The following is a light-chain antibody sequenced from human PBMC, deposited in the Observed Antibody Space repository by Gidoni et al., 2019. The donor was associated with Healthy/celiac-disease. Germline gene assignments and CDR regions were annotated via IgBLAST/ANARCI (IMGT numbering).Light chain of an antibody. J-gene: IGKJ2*01. CDR2: GAS. CDR3: QQYNNWPTGYT. CDR1: QSVSSN. Sequence: EIVMTPSPATLSVSPGERATLSCRASQSVSSNLAWYQQKPGQAPRLFIYGASTRATGIPARFSGSGSGTEFTLTISSLQSEDFAVYYCQQYNNWPTGYTFGQGTKLEIK. V-gene: IGKV3-15*01.